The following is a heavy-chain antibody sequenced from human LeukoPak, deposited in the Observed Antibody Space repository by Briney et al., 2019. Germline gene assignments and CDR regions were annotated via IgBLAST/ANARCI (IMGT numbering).Heavy chain of an antibody. J-gene: IGHJ4*02. D-gene: IGHD4-11*01. V-gene: IGHV3-33*06. CDR1: GFTFSHSG. Sequence: GGSLRLSCAASGFTFSHSGFRWVRQAPGKGLEWVAVIWSDGTNNYYGDSVKGRFMIYRDDSQNTVYLQMNSLRAEDTAVYYCSKDAQRGFDYSNSLEYWGQGSLVTVSS. CDR2: IWSDGTNN. CDR3: SKDAQRGFDYSNSLEY.